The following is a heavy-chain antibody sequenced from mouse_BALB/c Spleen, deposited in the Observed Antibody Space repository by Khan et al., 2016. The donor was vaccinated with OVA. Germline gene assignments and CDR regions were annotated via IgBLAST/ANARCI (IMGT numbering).Heavy chain of an antibody. CDR2: INTYTGEP. J-gene: IGHJ1*01. CDR3: ARMKPYWYFDV. V-gene: IGHV9-3-1*01. CDR1: GYTFTNYG. Sequence: QIQLVQSGPELKKPGETVKISCKASGYTFTNYGMNWVRQAPGKGLKWMGWINTYTGEPTYADDFKGRFAFSLETSASTAYLQINNLKNEDTATYFCARMKPYWYFDVWGAATTVTVSS.